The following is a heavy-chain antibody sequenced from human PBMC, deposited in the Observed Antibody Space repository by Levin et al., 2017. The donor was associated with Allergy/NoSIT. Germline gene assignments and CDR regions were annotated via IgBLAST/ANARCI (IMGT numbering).Heavy chain of an antibody. CDR3: ARGSFIAVAGTREYYFDY. CDR2: IIPIFGTA. Sequence: ASVKVSCKASGGTFSSYAISWVRQAPGQGLEWMGGIIPIFGTANYAQKFQGRVTITADKSTSTAYMELSSLRSEDTAVYYCARGSFIAVAGTREYYFDYWGQGTLVTVSS. V-gene: IGHV1-69*06. CDR1: GGTFSSYA. D-gene: IGHD6-19*01. J-gene: IGHJ4*02.